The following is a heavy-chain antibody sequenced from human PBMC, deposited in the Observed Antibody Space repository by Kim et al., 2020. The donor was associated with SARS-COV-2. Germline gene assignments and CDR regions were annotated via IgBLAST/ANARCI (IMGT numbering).Heavy chain of an antibody. CDR1: GYNFAKNW. CDR3: ARHSNSPGWYFDL. J-gene: IGHJ2*01. V-gene: IGHV5-51*01. CDR2: IYPGDSET. Sequence: GESLKISCQASGYNFAKNWIGWVRQWPGKGLEWLGIIYPGDSETRYSPSSQGQVTISADKSISTAYLQWSSLKASDTGMDFCARHSNSPGWYFDLWGRGTLVAVSS. D-gene: IGHD3-3*02.